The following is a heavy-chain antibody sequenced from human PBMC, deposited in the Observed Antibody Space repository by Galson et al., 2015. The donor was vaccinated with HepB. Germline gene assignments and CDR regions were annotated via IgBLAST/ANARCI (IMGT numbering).Heavy chain of an antibody. CDR2: IYYSGST. V-gene: IGHV4-39*02. Sequence: SETLSLTCTVSGGSINSHLHYWGWIRQPPGKGFEWIGDIYYSGSTYYNPSLKSPVTISIDTSNNHFSLKLSSVTAADTAVYYCARLLYSRTSFWYFDIWGRGSLIIVTS. D-gene: IGHD3-22*01. CDR1: GGSINSHLHY. CDR3: ARLLYSRTSFWYFDI. J-gene: IGHJ2*01.